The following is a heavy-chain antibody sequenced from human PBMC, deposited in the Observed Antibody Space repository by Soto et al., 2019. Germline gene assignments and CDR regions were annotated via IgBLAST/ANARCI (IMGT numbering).Heavy chain of an antibody. Sequence: QVQLQESGPGLVRPSVTVSLTCAVSGVSISSDNCWSWVRQPPGKALEWIGEIHHSGSTNYNPSLKSRVTMSVVPSKDLFSLTLNSVTAADTAFYYCARDQGSHPGDWGQGTLVSVSS. CDR2: IHHSGST. CDR3: ARDQGSHPGD. V-gene: IGHV4-4*02. D-gene: IGHD6-13*01. J-gene: IGHJ4*02. CDR1: GVSISSDNC.